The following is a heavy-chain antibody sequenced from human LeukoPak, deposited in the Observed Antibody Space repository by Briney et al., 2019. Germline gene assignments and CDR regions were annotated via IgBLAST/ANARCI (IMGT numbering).Heavy chain of an antibody. D-gene: IGHD1-26*01. J-gene: IGHJ3*02. CDR1: GFTFCNAC. Sequence: PGGSLRLSCAACGFTFCNACMSWVRQAPGEGVEWVRRIKSKTDGGTTDYAAPVKGRFNISIDDSKNTLYLQMNSLKTEDTAVYYCTTRLSSGSYPTGAFDIWGQGTMVTVSS. CDR2: IKSKTDGGTT. V-gene: IGHV3-15*01. CDR3: TTRLSSGSYPTGAFDI.